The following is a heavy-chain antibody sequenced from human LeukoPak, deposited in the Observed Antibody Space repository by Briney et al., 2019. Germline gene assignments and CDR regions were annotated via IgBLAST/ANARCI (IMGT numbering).Heavy chain of an antibody. V-gene: IGHV3-7*01. J-gene: IGHJ6*02. CDR3: ARDSRYCSSTSCYTYYYGMDV. D-gene: IGHD2-2*02. CDR1: GFTFSSYW. Sequence: GGSLRLSCVGSGFTFSSYWMNWVRQAPGKGLEWVANIKQDGSEKYYVDSVKGRFTISRDNAKNSLYLQMNSLRAEDTAVYYCARDSRYCSSTSCYTYYYGMDVWGQGTTVTVSS. CDR2: IKQDGSEK.